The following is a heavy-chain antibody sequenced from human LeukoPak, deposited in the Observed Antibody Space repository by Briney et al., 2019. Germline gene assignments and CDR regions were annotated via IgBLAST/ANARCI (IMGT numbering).Heavy chain of an antibody. CDR3: AKGGVLSVLRFLEWLFDY. J-gene: IGHJ4*02. CDR1: GFTFSSYG. D-gene: IGHD3-3*01. V-gene: IGHV3-30*02. CDR2: IRYDGSNK. Sequence: GGSLRLSCAAPGFTFSSYGRHWVRQAPGKGQEGVAVIRYDGSNKYYADSVKGRFTISRDNSKNTLYLQMNSLRAEDTAVYYCAKGGVLSVLRFLEWLFDYWGQGTLVTVSS.